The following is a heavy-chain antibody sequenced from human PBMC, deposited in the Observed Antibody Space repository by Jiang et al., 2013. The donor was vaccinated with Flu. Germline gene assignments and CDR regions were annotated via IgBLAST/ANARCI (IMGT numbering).Heavy chain of an antibody. D-gene: IGHD2-15*01. CDR3: ARDPDYCSGGSCVEYFQH. Sequence: GLVKPSQTLSLTCTVSGGSISSGSYYWSWIRQPAGKGLEWIGRIYTSGSTNYNPSLKSRVTISVDTSKNQFSLKLSSVTAADTAVYYCARDPDYCSGGSCVEYFQHWGQGTLVTVSS. J-gene: IGHJ1*01. CDR1: GGSISSGSYY. CDR2: IYTSGST. V-gene: IGHV4-61*02.